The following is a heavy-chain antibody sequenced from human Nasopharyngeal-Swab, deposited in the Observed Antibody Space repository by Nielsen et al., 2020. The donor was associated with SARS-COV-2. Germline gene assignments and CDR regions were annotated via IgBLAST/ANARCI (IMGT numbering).Heavy chain of an antibody. CDR3: VGQSPEGYYYYYMDV. CDR2: ISPSSSDT. V-gene: IGHV3-11*06. CDR1: GFTFSDHY. J-gene: IGHJ6*03. Sequence: GESLKISCAASGFTFSDHYMTWIRQAPGKGLEWVLYISPSSSDTNYADSVKGRFTISRDNAKNSLYLQMNSLRAEDTAVYYCVGQSPEGYYYYYMDVWGTGTTVTVSS.